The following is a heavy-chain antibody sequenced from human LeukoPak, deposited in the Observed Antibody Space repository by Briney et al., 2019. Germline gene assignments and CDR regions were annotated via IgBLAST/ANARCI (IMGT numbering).Heavy chain of an antibody. CDR1: GFTFSSFA. J-gene: IGHJ6*03. CDR2: VSGSAGRA. CDR3: AKNRGHCVDGVCHNYYYMDV. D-gene: IGHD2-8*02. Sequence: HPGGLLRFSGAASGFTFSSFAMTWVRQAPGKGLEWVSTVSGSAGRADYADSVKGRFTISRDNLKNTLYLQMNGLRAEDTAVYYCAKNRGHCVDGVCHNYYYMDVWGRGTTVTGSS. V-gene: IGHV3-23*01.